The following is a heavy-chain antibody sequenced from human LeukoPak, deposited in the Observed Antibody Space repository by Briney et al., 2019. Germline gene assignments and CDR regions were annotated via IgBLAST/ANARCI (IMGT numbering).Heavy chain of an antibody. J-gene: IGHJ4*02. CDR3: ARTSHYVDIAATIPYGIYYFDY. CDR1: GYILTELS. CDR2: FDPEDGET. D-gene: IGHD5-12*01. Sequence: ASVKVSCKASGYILTELSMHWVRQAPGKGLEWMGGFDPEDGETIYAQKLQGRVTMTTDTSTSTAYMELRSLRSDDTAVYYCARTSHYVDIAATIPYGIYYFDYWGQGTLVTVSS. V-gene: IGHV1-24*01.